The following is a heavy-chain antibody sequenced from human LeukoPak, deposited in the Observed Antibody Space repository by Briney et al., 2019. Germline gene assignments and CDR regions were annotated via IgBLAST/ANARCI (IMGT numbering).Heavy chain of an antibody. V-gene: IGHV4-59*01. J-gene: IGHJ4*02. CDR1: GGSISSYY. Sequence: SETLSLTCTVSGGSISSYYWSWIRQPPGKGLEWIGYIYYSGSTNYNPSIKSRVTISVDTSKNQFSLKLSSVTAADTAVYYCARDHEDPYYFDYWGQGTLVTVSS. CDR3: ARDHEDPYYFDY. CDR2: IYYSGST.